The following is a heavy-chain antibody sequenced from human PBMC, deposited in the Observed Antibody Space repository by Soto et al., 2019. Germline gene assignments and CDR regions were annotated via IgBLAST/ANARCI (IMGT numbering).Heavy chain of an antibody. V-gene: IGHV1-2*04. CDR2: INPNSGGT. D-gene: IGHD3-9*01. CDR1: GYTFTGYY. Sequence: QVQLVQSGAEVKKPGASVKVSCKASGYTFTGYYMHWVRQAPGQGLEWMGWINPNSGGTNYAQKFQGWVTMTRDTSISAVYMELSRLRSDDTAVYYCARGNILTGRNWFDPWGQGTLVTVSS. CDR3: ARGNILTGRNWFDP. J-gene: IGHJ5*02.